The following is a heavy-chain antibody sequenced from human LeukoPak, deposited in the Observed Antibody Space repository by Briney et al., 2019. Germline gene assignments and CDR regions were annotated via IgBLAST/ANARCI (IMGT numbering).Heavy chain of an antibody. CDR3: ARYGYYSYYYYGMDV. J-gene: IGHJ6*02. D-gene: IGHD3-10*01. Sequence: SPGRSLRLSCAASGFTFSSYSMNWVRQAPGKGLEWVSSISSSSSYIYYADSVKGRFTISRDNAKNSLYLQMNSLRAEDTAAYYCARYGYYSYYYYGMDVWGQGTTVTVSS. CDR1: GFTFSSYS. V-gene: IGHV3-21*01. CDR2: ISSSSSYI.